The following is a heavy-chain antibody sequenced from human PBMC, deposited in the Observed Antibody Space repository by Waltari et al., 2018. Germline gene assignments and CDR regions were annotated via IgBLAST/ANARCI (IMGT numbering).Heavy chain of an antibody. CDR2: IYYSGST. Sequence: QVQLQESGPGLVKPSETLSLTCTVSGGSISSYYWSWIRQPPGKGLEWIGYIYYSGSTNYNPSLKSRVTISVDTSKNQFSLKLSSVTAADTAVYYCASLATVTTPYYFDYWGQGTLVTVSS. CDR3: ASLATVTTPYYFDY. J-gene: IGHJ4*02. V-gene: IGHV4-59*01. D-gene: IGHD4-17*01. CDR1: GGSISSYY.